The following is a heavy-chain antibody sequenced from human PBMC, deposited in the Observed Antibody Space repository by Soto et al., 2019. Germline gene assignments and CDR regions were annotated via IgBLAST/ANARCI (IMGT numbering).Heavy chain of an antibody. J-gene: IGHJ6*03. V-gene: IGHV3-7*01. CDR2: IKQDGIEK. D-gene: IGHD5-12*01. CDR3: ARVNGGYARGYYYYMDV. CDR1: GLTFVNYW. Sequence: AGGFLRLSCAASGLTFVNYWMSWVRQAPEKGLEWVANIKQDGIEKYYVDSVKGRFTISRDNAKNSLYLQMNSLRAEDTAVYYCARVNGGYARGYYYYMDVWGKGTTVTVSS.